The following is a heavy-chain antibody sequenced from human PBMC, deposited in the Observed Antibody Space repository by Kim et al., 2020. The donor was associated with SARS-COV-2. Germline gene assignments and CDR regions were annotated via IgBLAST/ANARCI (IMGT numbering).Heavy chain of an antibody. J-gene: IGHJ3*02. V-gene: IGHV3-30-3*01. CDR2: ISYDGSNK. D-gene: IGHD2-15*01. CDR1: GFTFSSYA. CDR3: ARSTLRRGVVVVAATGAFDI. Sequence: GGSLRLSCAASGFTFSSYAMHWVRQAPGKGLEWVAVISYDGSNKYYADSVKGRFTISRDNSKNTLYLQMNSLRAEDTAVYYCARSTLRRGVVVVAATGAFDIWGQGTMVTVSS.